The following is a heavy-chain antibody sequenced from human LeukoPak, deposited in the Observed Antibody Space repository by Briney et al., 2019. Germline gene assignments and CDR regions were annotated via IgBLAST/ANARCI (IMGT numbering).Heavy chain of an antibody. CDR1: GFTFSSYC. CDR3: ARASGTTGWYPAFDY. D-gene: IGHD1-14*01. J-gene: IGHJ4*02. Sequence: GGSLRLSCAASGFTFSSYCMNWVRQAPGMGLEWVASITPSSAYIYYADSVKGRFSISRDNANNSLSLQMNSLRAEDTAVYYCARASGTTGWYPAFDYWGQGVLVTVSS. CDR2: ITPSSAYI. V-gene: IGHV3-21*01.